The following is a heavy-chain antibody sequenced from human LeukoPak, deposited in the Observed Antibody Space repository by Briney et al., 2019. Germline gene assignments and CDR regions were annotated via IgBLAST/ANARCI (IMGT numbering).Heavy chain of an antibody. CDR1: GYTFTSYG. CDR2: ISADNGNT. J-gene: IGHJ6*03. V-gene: IGHV1-18*01. D-gene: IGHD1-7*01. Sequence: ASVKVSCKASGYTFTSYGISWVRQAPGQGLEWMGCISADNGNTNYAEKVQGRVTMTTDTSTTTAYMELRSLRSDDTAVYYCARDGETGTMYYYYMDVWGKGTTVTVSS. CDR3: ARDGETGTMYYYYMDV.